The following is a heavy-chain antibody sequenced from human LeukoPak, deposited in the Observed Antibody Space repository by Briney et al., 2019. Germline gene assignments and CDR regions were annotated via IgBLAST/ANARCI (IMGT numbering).Heavy chain of an antibody. CDR2: SIPIFGTA. J-gene: IGHJ4*02. V-gene: IGHV1-69*13. D-gene: IGHD3-9*01. CDR1: GGTFSSYA. Sequence: ASVKVSCKASGGTFSSYAISWVRQAPGQGLEWMGGSIPIFGTANYAQKFQGRVTITADESTSTGYMELSSLRSEDTAVYYCARESLRGYYDILTGYSDWGQGTLVTVSS. CDR3: ARESLRGYYDILTGYSD.